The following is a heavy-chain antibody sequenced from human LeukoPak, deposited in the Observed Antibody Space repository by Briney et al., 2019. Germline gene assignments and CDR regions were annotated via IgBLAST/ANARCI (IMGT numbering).Heavy chain of an antibody. CDR1: GYTFTGYY. D-gene: IGHD3-10*01. J-gene: IGHJ4*02. Sequence: ASVKVSCKASGYTFTGYYMHWVRQAPGQGLEWVGLVNPKNGDTKYAQKSQGRVTMTRDTSVSTVYMELSRLRSDDTAVYYCARDSRVTNGDYWGQGTLVTVSS. V-gene: IGHV1-2*02. CDR3: ARDSRVTNGDY. CDR2: VNPKNGDT.